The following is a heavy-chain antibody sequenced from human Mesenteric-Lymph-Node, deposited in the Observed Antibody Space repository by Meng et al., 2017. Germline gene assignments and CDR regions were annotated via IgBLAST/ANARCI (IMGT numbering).Heavy chain of an antibody. V-gene: IGHV4-38-2*02. Sequence: SETLSLTCTVSSYSITSGYYWGWIRQPPGKRLEWLGSIYHGGNTYYNPSLKSRVTISVDTSKNQSSLKLSSVTAADKAVDYCARVATGYPCVYWGQGALVTVSS. CDR2: IYHGGNT. CDR1: SYSITSGYY. CDR3: ARVATGYPCVY. J-gene: IGHJ4*02. D-gene: IGHD2-2*03.